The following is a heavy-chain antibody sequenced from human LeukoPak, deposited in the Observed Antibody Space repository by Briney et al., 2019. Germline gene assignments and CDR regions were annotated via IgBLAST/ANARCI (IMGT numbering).Heavy chain of an antibody. CDR1: GFTFNSYA. J-gene: IGHJ4*02. Sequence: GGPLRLSCAASGFTFNSYAMYWVRQARGKGLEWVSGIFGSGGSVHYADCVKGRFTISRDNSKNTVYLQMDSLRVEDTAVYYCGKTTTGYGSGRYPGWPVDYWGQGTLVTVSS. D-gene: IGHD6-19*01. CDR2: IFGSGGSV. CDR3: GKTTTGYGSGRYPGWPVDY. V-gene: IGHV3-23*01.